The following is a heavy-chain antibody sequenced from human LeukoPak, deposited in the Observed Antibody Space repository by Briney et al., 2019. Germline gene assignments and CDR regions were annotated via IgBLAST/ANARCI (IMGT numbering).Heavy chain of an antibody. CDR2: ISGSGGST. V-gene: IGHV3-23*01. CDR3: AKDVGYCSGGSCYLGSDY. CDR1: GFTFSSYA. Sequence: GGSLRLSCAASGFTFSSYAMSWVRQAPGKGLEWVSAISGSGGSTYYGDSVKGRFTISRDNSKNTLYLQMNSLRAEDTAVYFCAKDVGYCSGGSCYLGSDYWGQGTLVTVSS. D-gene: IGHD2-15*01. J-gene: IGHJ4*02.